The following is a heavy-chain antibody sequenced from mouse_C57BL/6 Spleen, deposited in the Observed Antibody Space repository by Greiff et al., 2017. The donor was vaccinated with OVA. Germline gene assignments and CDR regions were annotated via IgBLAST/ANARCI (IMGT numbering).Heavy chain of an antibody. CDR1: GYTFTDYN. CDR2: INPNNGGT. J-gene: IGHJ3*01. D-gene: IGHD2-1*01. Sequence: EVQLQQSGPELVKPGASVKMSCKASGYTFTDYNMHWVKQSHGKSLEWIGYINPNNGGTSYNQKFKGKATLTVNKSSSTAYMELRSLTSEDSAVYYCARGGYGNYVFAYWGQGTLVTVSA. CDR3: ARGGYGNYVFAY. V-gene: IGHV1-22*01.